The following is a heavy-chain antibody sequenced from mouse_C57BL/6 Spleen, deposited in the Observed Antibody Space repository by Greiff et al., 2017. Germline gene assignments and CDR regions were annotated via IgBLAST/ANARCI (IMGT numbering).Heavy chain of an antibody. J-gene: IGHJ3*01. CDR2: INPSNGGT. V-gene: IGHV1-19*01. Sequence: VKLMESGPVLMKPGASVKMSCKASGYTFTDYYMNWVKQSHGKSLEWIGVINPSNGGTSYNQQFKGTAPLTVDKYSSTAYMELNSLTSEDSAVYYCARGEGLYDYDPWFAYWGQGTLVTVSA. CDR1: GYTFTDYY. CDR3: ARGEGLYDYDPWFAY. D-gene: IGHD2-4*01.